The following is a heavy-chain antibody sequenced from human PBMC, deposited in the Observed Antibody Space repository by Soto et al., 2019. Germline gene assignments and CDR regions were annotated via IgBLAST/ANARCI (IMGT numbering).Heavy chain of an antibody. CDR1: VFTISGYW. Sequence: EVQLVESGGGLGQPGGSLRLSCAASVFTISGYWLHWVRQAPGKRLVWVSRINSDGSSTGYADSVKGRFTISRDNAKNTLYLQMNSLRAEDTAVYYCARDPMSVRRMDVWGKGTTVTVSS. D-gene: IGHD3-22*01. CDR3: ARDPMSVRRMDV. J-gene: IGHJ6*03. V-gene: IGHV3-74*01. CDR2: INSDGSST.